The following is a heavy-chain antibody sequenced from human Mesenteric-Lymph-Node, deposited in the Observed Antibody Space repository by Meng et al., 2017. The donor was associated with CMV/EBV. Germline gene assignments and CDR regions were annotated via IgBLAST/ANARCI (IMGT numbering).Heavy chain of an antibody. V-gene: IGHV3-20*04. CDR3: ARDTRRPAYYFDF. D-gene: IGHD3-16*01. J-gene: IGHJ4*02. CDR1: GFTFSNYW. CDR2: LNWNGGST. Sequence: GESLKISCAASGFTFSNYWMNWVRQAPGKGLEWVAGLNWNGGSTDYADSVKGRFTISRDNAQNSLYLQMNSLRAEDTALYYCARDTRRPAYYFDFWGQGTLVTVSS.